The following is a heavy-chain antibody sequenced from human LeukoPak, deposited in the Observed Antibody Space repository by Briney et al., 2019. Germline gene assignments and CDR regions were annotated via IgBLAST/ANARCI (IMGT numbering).Heavy chain of an antibody. J-gene: IGHJ4*02. CDR3: VTDIWGPYS. Sequence: GGSLRLSCATSGFTFDDYGMSWVRQAPGKGLEWVSGINWNGGSTGYADSVKGRFTISRDNAKNTVFLQMNSLRAEDTAIYYCVTDIWGPYSWGQGTLVTVSS. CDR2: INWNGGST. V-gene: IGHV3-20*04. D-gene: IGHD3-16*01. CDR1: GFTFDDYG.